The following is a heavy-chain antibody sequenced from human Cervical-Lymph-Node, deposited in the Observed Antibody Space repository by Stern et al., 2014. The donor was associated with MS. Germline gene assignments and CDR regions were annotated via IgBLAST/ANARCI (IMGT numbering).Heavy chain of an antibody. CDR3: VREDGDFDY. V-gene: IGHV3-30-3*01. Sequence: VQLVESGGGVIQPGGSLRLSCAASGFTFSSHVMHWVRQAPGKGLEWGALILHDENNNAYAVSVKGRFTISRDNSNNTRSLQMNSLRAEDTAVYYCVREDGDFDYWGQGTLVTVSS. CDR2: ILHDENNN. D-gene: IGHD2-8*01. J-gene: IGHJ4*02. CDR1: GFTFSSHV.